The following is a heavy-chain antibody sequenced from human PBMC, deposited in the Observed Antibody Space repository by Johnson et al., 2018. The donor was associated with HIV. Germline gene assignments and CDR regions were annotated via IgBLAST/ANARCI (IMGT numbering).Heavy chain of an antibody. Sequence: QVQLVESGGGVVQPGRSLRLSCAASGFTFSSYAMHWVRQAPEKGLEWVADIKCDGSEKYYVDSVKGRVTISRDNSKNTLNLQMNSLRAEDTAVYYCATELLRTEHDVFDIWGQGTMVTVSS. CDR1: GFTFSSYA. D-gene: IGHD3-10*01. V-gene: IGHV3-30*04. J-gene: IGHJ3*02. CDR3: ATELLRTEHDVFDI. CDR2: IKCDGSEK.